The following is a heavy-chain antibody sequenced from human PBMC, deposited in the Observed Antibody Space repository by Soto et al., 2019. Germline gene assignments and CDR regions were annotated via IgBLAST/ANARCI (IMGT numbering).Heavy chain of an antibody. CDR2: ISAYSGKT. V-gene: IGHV1-18*01. D-gene: IGHD1-7*01. CDR3: ARTGELRLDS. Sequence: QVHLVQSGAEVKKPGASVRVSCKASGYTFSNYGISWVRQAPGQGLEWMGWISAYSGKTNYAQSRQVRVTMTTDTSTNTAYMALRSLTSDDTAVYYCARTGELRLDSWGQGTLVTVSS. CDR1: GYTFSNYG. J-gene: IGHJ4*02.